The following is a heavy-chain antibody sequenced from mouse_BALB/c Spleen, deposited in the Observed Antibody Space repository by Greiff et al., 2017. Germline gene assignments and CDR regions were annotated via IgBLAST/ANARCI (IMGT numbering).Heavy chain of an antibody. CDR1: GYTFTSYW. D-gene: IGHD1-1*01. V-gene: IGHV1-7*01. J-gene: IGHJ4*01. CDR3: ATTTYYYAMDY. Sequence: QVQLQQSGAELAKPGASVKMSCKASGYTFTSYWMHWVKQRPGQGLEWIGYINPSTGYTEYNQKFKDKATLTADKSSSTAYMQLSSLTSEDTAVYYCATTTYYYAMDYWGQGTSVTVAS. CDR2: INPSTGYT.